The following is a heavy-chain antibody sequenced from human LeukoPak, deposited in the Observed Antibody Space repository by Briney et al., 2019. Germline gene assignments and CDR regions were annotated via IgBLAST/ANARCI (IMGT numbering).Heavy chain of an antibody. J-gene: IGHJ4*02. CDR3: ARESGGNPATSEDY. CDR2: IIPIFGTA. Sequence: GASVKVSCKASGGTFSSYAISWVRQAPGQGLEWMGGIIPIFGTANYAQKFQGGVTMTRDTSTSTVYMELSSLRSEDTAVYYCARESGGNPATSEDYWGQGTLVTVSS. V-gene: IGHV1-69*05. D-gene: IGHD4-23*01. CDR1: GGTFSSYA.